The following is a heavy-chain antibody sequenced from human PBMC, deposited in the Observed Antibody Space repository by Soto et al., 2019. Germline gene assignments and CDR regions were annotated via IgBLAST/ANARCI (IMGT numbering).Heavy chain of an antibody. CDR1: GYTFTSYD. Sequence: QVQLVQSGAEVKKPGASVKVSCKASGYTFTSYDINWVRQATGQGLEWMGWMNPNSGNTGYAQKFQGRGTMTRNTCIGTPYMERSSLSYEDTAVCYCASTDYGGNSDWFDPWGQGTLVTVSS. D-gene: IGHD4-17*01. J-gene: IGHJ5*02. CDR3: ASTDYGGNSDWFDP. CDR2: MNPNSGNT. V-gene: IGHV1-8*01.